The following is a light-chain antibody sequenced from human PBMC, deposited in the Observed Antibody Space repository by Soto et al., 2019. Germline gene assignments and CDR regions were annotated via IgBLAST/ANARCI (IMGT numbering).Light chain of an antibody. J-gene: IGKJ1*01. V-gene: IGKV3-20*01. CDR1: QSVSSNY. Sequence: EIVLTQSPDTLSLSPGEGATLSCRASQSVSSNYLAWYQQKPGQAPRLLIYGASSRATGIPDRFSGSGSGTDFTLTIGRLEPEDFAVYYCQQYGTSPWTFGQGTKVEIK. CDR2: GAS. CDR3: QQYGTSPWT.